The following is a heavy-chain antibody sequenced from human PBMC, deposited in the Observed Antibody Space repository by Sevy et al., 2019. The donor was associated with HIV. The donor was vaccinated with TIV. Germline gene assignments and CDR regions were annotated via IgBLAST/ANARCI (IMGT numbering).Heavy chain of an antibody. Sequence: ASVKVSCKASGYTFSVKYIHWVRQAPGQGLEWVGWIDPKSGGTSYAQKFQGRVSMTRDTSISTAYMELYWLTSDDTAVYYCARGGSKWNDYYFDYWGQGSLVTVSS. D-gene: IGHD1-20*01. CDR1: GYTFSVKY. V-gene: IGHV1-2*02. J-gene: IGHJ4*02. CDR3: ARGGSKWNDYYFDY. CDR2: IDPKSGGT.